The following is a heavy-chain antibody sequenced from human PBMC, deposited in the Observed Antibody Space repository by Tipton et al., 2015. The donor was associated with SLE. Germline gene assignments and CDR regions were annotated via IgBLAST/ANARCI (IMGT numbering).Heavy chain of an antibody. D-gene: IGHD6-19*01. V-gene: IGHV4-39*07. CDR1: GGSISSYS. CDR3: ASWSPERTSGWSRFDY. Sequence: LRLSCTVSGGSISSYSWGWIRQPPGKGLEWIGSIYYSGSTYYNPSLKSRVTISVDTSKNQFSLKLSSVTAADTAVYYCASWSPERTSGWSRFDYWGQGTLVTVSS. CDR2: IYYSGST. J-gene: IGHJ4*02.